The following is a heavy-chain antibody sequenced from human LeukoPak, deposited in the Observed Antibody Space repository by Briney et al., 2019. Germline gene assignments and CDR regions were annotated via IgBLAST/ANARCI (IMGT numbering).Heavy chain of an antibody. CDR2: IYYSGST. V-gene: IGHV4-39*02. CDR3: ARRTGYGIWFDP. D-gene: IGHD2-15*01. Sequence: PSDTLSLTCIVSGGSISSMSYYWGWIRQPAGKGLEWIGSIYYSGSTYYNPSLKSRVTIFVDTSKNHFSLNLSSVTAADTAFYYCARRTGYGIWFDPWGQGTLVTVSS. CDR1: GGSISSMSYY. J-gene: IGHJ5*02.